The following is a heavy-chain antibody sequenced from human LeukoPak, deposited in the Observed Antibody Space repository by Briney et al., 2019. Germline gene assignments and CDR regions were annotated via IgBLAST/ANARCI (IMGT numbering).Heavy chain of an antibody. CDR1: GGSFSGYY. Sequence: SETLSLTCAVYGGSFSGYYWSWIRQPPGKGLEWIGEINHSGSTNYNPSLKSRVTISVDTSKNQFSLKLSSVTAADTAVYYCARESYSSGPCWFDPWGQGTLVTVSS. J-gene: IGHJ5*02. D-gene: IGHD6-19*01. V-gene: IGHV4-34*01. CDR2: INHSGST. CDR3: ARESYSSGPCWFDP.